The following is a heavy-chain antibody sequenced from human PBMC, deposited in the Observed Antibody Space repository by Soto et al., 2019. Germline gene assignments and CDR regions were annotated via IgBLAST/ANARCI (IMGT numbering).Heavy chain of an antibody. CDR1: GYSFTSYW. Sequence: PGESLKISCKGSGYSFTSYWISWVRQMPGKGLEWMGRIDPSDSYTNYSPSFQGHVTISADKSISTAYLQWSSLKASDTAMYYCASRPYDESYYYEFCMVVWDEGITVTV. V-gene: IGHV5-10-1*01. J-gene: IGHJ6*02. CDR2: IDPSDSYT. CDR3: ASRPYDESYYYEFCMVV. D-gene: IGHD3-22*01.